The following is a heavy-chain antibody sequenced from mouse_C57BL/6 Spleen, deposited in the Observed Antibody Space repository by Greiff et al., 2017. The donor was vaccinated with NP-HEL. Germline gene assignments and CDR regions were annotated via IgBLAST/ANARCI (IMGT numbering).Heavy chain of an antibody. CDR3: ARHLINLWYFDV. CDR2: ISSGGSYT. D-gene: IGHD2-4*01. V-gene: IGHV5-6*01. CDR1: GFTFSSYG. Sequence: EVKLVESGGDLVKPGGSLKLSCAASGFTFSSYGMSWVRQTPDKRLEWVATISSGGSYTYYPDSVKGRFTISRENAKNTLYLQMSSLKSEDTAMYYCARHLINLWYFDVWGTGTTVTVSS. J-gene: IGHJ1*03.